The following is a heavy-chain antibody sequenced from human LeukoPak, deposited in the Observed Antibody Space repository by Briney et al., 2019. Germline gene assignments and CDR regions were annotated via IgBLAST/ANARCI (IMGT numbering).Heavy chain of an antibody. Sequence: GGSLRLSCAASGFTFSSYAMSWVRQAPGKGLEWVSTVIGSGSSTYYADSVKGRFTISRDNSKNTLYLQMNSLRAGDTAVYYCAKLLPLVDCSSTSCYGFDYWGQGTLVTVSS. V-gene: IGHV3-23*01. D-gene: IGHD2-2*01. J-gene: IGHJ4*02. CDR3: AKLLPLVDCSSTSCYGFDY. CDR2: VIGSGSST. CDR1: GFTFSSYA.